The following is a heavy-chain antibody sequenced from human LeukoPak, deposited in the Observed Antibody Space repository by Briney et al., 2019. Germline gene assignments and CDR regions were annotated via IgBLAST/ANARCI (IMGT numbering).Heavy chain of an antibody. J-gene: IGHJ3*02. CDR2: IIGGGAYK. V-gene: IGHV3-21*04. CDR3: ARGSGGWQLFDI. CDR1: GVIFSNSD. D-gene: IGHD2-15*01. Sequence: GGSLRLSCAASGVIFSNSDMHWVRQAPGKGLEWVSGIIGGGAYKHYRDSVRGRFTISRDTANSSLYLQMNSLRAGDTATYYCARGSGGWQLFDICGHGTIVTVSS.